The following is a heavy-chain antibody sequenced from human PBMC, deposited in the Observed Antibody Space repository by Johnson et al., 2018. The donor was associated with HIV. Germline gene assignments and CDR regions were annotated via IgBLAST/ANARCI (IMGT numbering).Heavy chain of an antibody. D-gene: IGHD3-22*01. Sequence: MLLVESGGGLVQPGGSLRLSCASGFTVSTNYMSWVRQAPGKGLEWVSVIYSGGSTYYADSVKGRFTISRDNSKNSLYLQMNSLRAEDTALYYCARSVGYYDSSAYYYVDAFDIWGQGTMVTVSS. CDR2: IYSGGST. CDR1: GFTVSTNY. J-gene: IGHJ3*02. V-gene: IGHV3-66*01. CDR3: ARSVGYYDSSAYYYVDAFDI.